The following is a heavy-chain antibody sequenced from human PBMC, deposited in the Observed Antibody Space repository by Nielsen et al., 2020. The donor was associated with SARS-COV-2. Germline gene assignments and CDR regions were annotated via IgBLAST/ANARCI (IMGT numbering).Heavy chain of an antibody. D-gene: IGHD2-15*01. V-gene: IGHV3-9*01. CDR3: AKLVVAATQGGADY. Sequence: SLKISCAASGFTFDDYAMHWVRQAPGKGLEWVSGISWNSGSIGYADSVKGRFTISRDNAKNSLYLQMNSLRAEDTALYYCAKLVVAATQGGADYWGQGTLVTVSS. J-gene: IGHJ4*02. CDR2: ISWNSGSI. CDR1: GFTFDDYA.